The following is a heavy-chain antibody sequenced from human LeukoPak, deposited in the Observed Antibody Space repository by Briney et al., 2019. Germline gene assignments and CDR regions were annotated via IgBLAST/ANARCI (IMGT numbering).Heavy chain of an antibody. CDR3: ARAICQQLAHFDY. CDR1: GGSISSSIW. Sequence: PSETLSLTWAVSGGSISSSIWWSWVRQPPGKRLEWIGEIYHSGSTNYNPSLKSRVTISVDKSKNQFSLKLSSVTAADTAVYYCARAICQQLAHFDYWGQGTLVTVSS. V-gene: IGHV4-4*02. CDR2: IYHSGST. J-gene: IGHJ4*02. D-gene: IGHD6-13*01.